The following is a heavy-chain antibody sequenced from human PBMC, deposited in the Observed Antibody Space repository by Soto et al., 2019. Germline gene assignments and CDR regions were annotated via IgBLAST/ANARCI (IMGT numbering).Heavy chain of an antibody. Sequence: ASVKVSCKASGSTFPSYGINWVRQAPGQGLEWMGWVSIYNGNINYVQKFQGRVTMTTDTSTSTAYMELRSLRSDDTAVYYCARGAGTTSEGSLFDYWGQGTLVTGSS. CDR3: ARGAGTTSEGSLFDY. CDR1: GSTFPSYG. J-gene: IGHJ4*02. D-gene: IGHD1-1*01. CDR2: VSIYNGNI. V-gene: IGHV1-18*01.